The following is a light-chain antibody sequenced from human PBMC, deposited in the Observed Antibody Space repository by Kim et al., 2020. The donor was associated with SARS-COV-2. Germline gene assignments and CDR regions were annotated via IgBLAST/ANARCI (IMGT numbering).Light chain of an antibody. CDR1: DIGRKN. CDR2: RDN. J-gene: IGLJ1*01. V-gene: IGLV3-9*01. Sequence: VALGKTATITWGGNDIGRKNVHWYQQKPGQAPVLVIYRDNDRPSGIPERFSGSNSGNTATLTISRAQDGDEADYYCQVWDSTTYVFGSGTKVTVL. CDR3: QVWDSTTYV.